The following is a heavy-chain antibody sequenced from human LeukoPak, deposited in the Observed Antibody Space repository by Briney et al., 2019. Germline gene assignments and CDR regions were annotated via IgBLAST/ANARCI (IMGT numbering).Heavy chain of an antibody. D-gene: IGHD3-3*01. CDR3: ARLGSGYVY. CDR2: IIPIFGTS. CDR1: GYTFTGYY. Sequence: ASVKVSCKASGYTFTGYYMHWVRQAPGQGLEWMGGIIPIFGTSNYAQKFQGRVTITADKSTSTAYMEVSSLRSEDTAVYHCARLGSGYVYWGQGTLVTVSS. V-gene: IGHV1-69*06. J-gene: IGHJ4*02.